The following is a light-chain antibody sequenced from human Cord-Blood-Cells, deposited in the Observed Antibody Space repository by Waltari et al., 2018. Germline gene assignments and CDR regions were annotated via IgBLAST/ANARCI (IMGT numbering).Light chain of an antibody. CDR1: QSVSSN. V-gene: IGKV3-15*01. Sequence: ISTTQPPATPSVSPGETATLSCRASQSVSSNLAWYQQKPGQPPRLLIYGASTRATGIPARFSGSGSGTEFTLTISSLQSEDFAVYYCQQYNNWPYTFGQGTKLEIK. CDR2: GAS. CDR3: QQYNNWPYT. J-gene: IGKJ2*01.